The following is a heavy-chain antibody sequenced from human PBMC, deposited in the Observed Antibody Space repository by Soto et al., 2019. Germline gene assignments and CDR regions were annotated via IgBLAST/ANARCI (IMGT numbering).Heavy chain of an antibody. Sequence: GGSLRLSCAASGFIFSSYAMHWVRQAPGKGLEWVAVISYDGSNKYYADSVKGRFTISRDNSKNTLYLQMNSLRAEDTAVYYCARERDYYDSSGYYYYFDYWGQGTLVTVSS. CDR3: ARERDYYDSSGYYYYFDY. D-gene: IGHD3-22*01. J-gene: IGHJ4*02. CDR2: ISYDGSNK. CDR1: GFIFSSYA. V-gene: IGHV3-30-3*01.